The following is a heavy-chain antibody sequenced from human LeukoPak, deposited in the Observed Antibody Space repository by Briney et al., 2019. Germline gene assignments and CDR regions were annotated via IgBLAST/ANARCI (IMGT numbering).Heavy chain of an antibody. V-gene: IGHV4-34*01. CDR1: GGSFSGYY. Sequence: SETLSLTCAVYGGSFSGYYWSWIRQPPGKGLEWIGEINHSGSTNYDPSLKSRVTISVDTSKNQFSLKLSSVTAADTAVYYCARKGAMATRGRFDPWGQGTLVTVSS. J-gene: IGHJ5*02. D-gene: IGHD5-18*01. CDR2: INHSGST. CDR3: ARKGAMATRGRFDP.